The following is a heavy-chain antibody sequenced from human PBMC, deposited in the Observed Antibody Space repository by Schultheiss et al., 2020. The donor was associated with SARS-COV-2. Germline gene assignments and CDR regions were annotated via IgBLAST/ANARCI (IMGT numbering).Heavy chain of an antibody. CDR3: ARSLRYFDWLATNWFDP. Sequence: SETLSLTCAVSGYSISSGYYWGYIRQSPGKGLEWIASISHSGTTYYNPSLKSRVTISVDTSKNQFSLKLSSVTAADTAVYYCARSLRYFDWLATNWFDPWGQGTLVTVSS. V-gene: IGHV4-38-2*01. D-gene: IGHD3-9*01. J-gene: IGHJ5*02. CDR2: ISHSGTT. CDR1: GYSISSGYY.